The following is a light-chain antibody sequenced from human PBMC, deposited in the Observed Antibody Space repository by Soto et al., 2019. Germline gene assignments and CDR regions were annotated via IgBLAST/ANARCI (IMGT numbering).Light chain of an antibody. Sequence: EVVMTQSPLSLPVTLGQPASISCRSSKSLEYSDGNAYLNWFHQRPGQSTRRLIYRASNRDSGVPDRFSGSWSGTAFTLKISRVEAEDVGFYYCMQGTHWPPTFGRGTKLEIK. V-gene: IGKV2-30*01. CDR3: MQGTHWPPT. J-gene: IGKJ1*01. CDR2: RAS. CDR1: KSLEYSDGNAY.